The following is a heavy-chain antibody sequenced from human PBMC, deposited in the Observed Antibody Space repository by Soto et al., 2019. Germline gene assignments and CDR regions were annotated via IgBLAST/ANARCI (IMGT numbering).Heavy chain of an antibody. D-gene: IGHD3-3*01. Sequence: SETLSLICAVSGGSISSSNWWSWVRQPAGKGLEWMGGIYHIGSTSYNPSIKSRVTISVDKSKNQFSLKLSSVTAADTAVYYCTRAGFWSGYVNGGLDYWGLETKVTVSS. CDR1: GGSISSSNW. V-gene: IGHV4-4*02. J-gene: IGHJ4*01. CDR3: TRAGFWSGYVNGGLDY. CDR2: IYHIGST.